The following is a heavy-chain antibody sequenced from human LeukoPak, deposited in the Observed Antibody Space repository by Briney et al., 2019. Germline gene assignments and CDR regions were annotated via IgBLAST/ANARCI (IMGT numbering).Heavy chain of an antibody. J-gene: IGHJ4*02. V-gene: IGHV4-59*01. CDR2: FHYSGTS. Sequence: SETLSLTCTVSGGSINSYYWSWIRQPPGKELVWRAYFHYSGTSKYNPSLKSRVTISVDTSNNQFSLKLRSVTAADTAVYYCARCSDGDTSTTCYYFDYWGQGTLVTVSS. CDR3: ARCSDGDTSTTCYYFDY. D-gene: IGHD2-2*01. CDR1: GGSINSYY.